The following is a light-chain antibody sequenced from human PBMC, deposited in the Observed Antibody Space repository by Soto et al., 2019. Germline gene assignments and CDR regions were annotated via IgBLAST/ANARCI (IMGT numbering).Light chain of an antibody. Sequence: ILLTQSPSSLSASVGDRVTITCRASQGISTNLAWYQQKPGKAPRLLIYVASTLKSGVPSRCSGSGSGTDFSLTISSLQREDFATYYCQQINYYPRTFGPGTTVAFK. CDR1: QGISTN. V-gene: IGKV1-9*01. J-gene: IGKJ3*01. CDR3: QQINYYPRT. CDR2: VAS.